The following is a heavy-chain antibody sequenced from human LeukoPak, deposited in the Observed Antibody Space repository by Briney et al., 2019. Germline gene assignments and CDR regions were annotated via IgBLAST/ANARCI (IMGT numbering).Heavy chain of an antibody. Sequence: GGSLRLFCGASGFTFSSFWMHWVRQAPGKGLVWVSRINSDGSSTSYADSVKGRFTISRDNAKNMLYPQMNSLRAEDTAVYYCAPHLSVVVPGAQYGMDVWGQGTTVTVSS. CDR1: GFTFSSFW. CDR2: INSDGSST. CDR3: APHLSVVVPGAQYGMDV. D-gene: IGHD2-2*01. V-gene: IGHV3-74*01. J-gene: IGHJ6*02.